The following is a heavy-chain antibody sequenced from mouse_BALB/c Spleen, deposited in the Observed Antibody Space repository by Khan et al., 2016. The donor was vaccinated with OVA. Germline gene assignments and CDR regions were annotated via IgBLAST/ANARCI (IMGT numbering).Heavy chain of an antibody. CDR1: GFTFSNYG. Sequence: EVELVESGGGLVKPGGSLKLSCAASGFTFSNYGVSWVRQTPEKRLEWVASISSGDTTYYPDSVKGRFTISRDNARNILYLHMSSLRSKDTAMYYCARDYWFAYWGQGTLVTVSA. J-gene: IGHJ3*01. CDR3: ARDYWFAY. V-gene: IGHV5-6-5*01. CDR2: ISSGDTT.